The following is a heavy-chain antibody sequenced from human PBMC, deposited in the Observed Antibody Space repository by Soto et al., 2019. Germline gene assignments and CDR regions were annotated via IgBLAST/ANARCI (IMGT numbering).Heavy chain of an antibody. J-gene: IGHJ4*02. CDR2: ISGSGDST. V-gene: IGHV3-23*01. CDR3: AKERSSGSSLDY. D-gene: IGHD6-19*01. CDR1: GVTFSTYA. Sequence: GSLRLSCAACGVTFSTYAMNWFRQAPGKGLEWVSGISGSGDSTYYADSVKGRFTVSRDNSKNTLYLQMNSLRAEDTAVFYCAKERSSGSSLDYWGQGTLVTGSS.